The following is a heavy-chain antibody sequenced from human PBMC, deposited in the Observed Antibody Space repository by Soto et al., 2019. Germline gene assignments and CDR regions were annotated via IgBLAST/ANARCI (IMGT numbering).Heavy chain of an antibody. J-gene: IGHJ1*01. CDR2: ISAYNGNT. V-gene: IGHV1-18*01. CDR3: EGSHFGSAAAGTEYFQH. CDR1: GYTFTSYG. Sequence: QVQLVQSGAEVKKPGASVKVSGKASGYTFTSYGISWVRQAPGQGLEWMGWISAYNGNTNYAQKLQGRVTMTKDTSTSTAYMELRSLGSDDTAVYYCEGSHFGSAAAGTEYFQHWGQGTLVTVSS. D-gene: IGHD6-13*01.